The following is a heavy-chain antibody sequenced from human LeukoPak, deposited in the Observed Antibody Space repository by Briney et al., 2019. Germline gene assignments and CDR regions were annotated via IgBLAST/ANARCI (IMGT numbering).Heavy chain of an antibody. D-gene: IGHD3-22*01. CDR1: GFTFSTYW. CDR2: IKSDGGT. CDR3: ARGPSEIGGYFPEYFRH. V-gene: IGHV3-74*01. Sequence: PGGSLRLSCAASGFTFSTYWMHWVRQAPGKGLVWVSRIKSDGGTNYSDSVKGRFTISRDNAKKTVSLEMNSLRPEDTGVYYCARGPSEIGGYFPEYFRHWGQGPLVHVPS. J-gene: IGHJ1*01.